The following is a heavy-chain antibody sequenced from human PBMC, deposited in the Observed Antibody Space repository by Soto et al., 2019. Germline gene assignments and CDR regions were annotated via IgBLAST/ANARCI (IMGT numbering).Heavy chain of an antibody. D-gene: IGHD1-26*01. J-gene: IGHJ3*01. CDR3: ARRSYGAFDF. Sequence: QVQLQESGPGLMKPSETLSLTYTVSDDSISPYYWSWIRQPPGKGLEWFGYIFYSGSTNYNPSLRSRVTISVDTSKNQFSLNLSSVTAADTAVYYCARRSYGAFDFWGQGTIVTVSS. CDR2: IFYSGST. CDR1: DDSISPYY. V-gene: IGHV4-59*08.